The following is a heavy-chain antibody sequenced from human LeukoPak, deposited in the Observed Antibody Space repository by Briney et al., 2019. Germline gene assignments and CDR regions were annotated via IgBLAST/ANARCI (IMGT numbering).Heavy chain of an antibody. D-gene: IGHD6-19*01. CDR3: ALLAMASDFDY. J-gene: IGHJ4*02. Sequence: PGGSLRLSCVVSGFPFSFYELNWVRQAPGKGLEWVSNIGASSTPKYYADSVKGRFSISRDNAKSSLYLQMNSLRVEDTAVYYCALLAMASDFDYWGQGALVTVSS. CDR2: IGASSTPK. V-gene: IGHV3-48*03. CDR1: GFPFSFYE.